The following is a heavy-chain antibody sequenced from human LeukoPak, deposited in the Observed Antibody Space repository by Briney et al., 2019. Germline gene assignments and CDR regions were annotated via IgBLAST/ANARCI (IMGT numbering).Heavy chain of an antibody. CDR2: IKQDGSEK. V-gene: IGHV3-7*01. CDR1: GFTFSSYW. D-gene: IGHD3-22*01. J-gene: IGHJ6*03. Sequence: GGSLRLSCAASGFTFSSYWMSWVRQAPGKGLEWVANIKQDGSEKYYVDSVKGRFTISRDNAKNSLYLQMNSLRAEDTAVYYCARDGITMIVVPYMDVWGKGTTVTVSS. CDR3: ARDGITMIVVPYMDV.